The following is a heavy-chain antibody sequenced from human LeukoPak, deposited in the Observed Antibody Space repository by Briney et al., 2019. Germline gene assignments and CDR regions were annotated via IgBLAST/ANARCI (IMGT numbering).Heavy chain of an antibody. Sequence: GGSLRLSCAASGFTFSNSYMSWVRQAPGKGLEWVATIKEDGSAKYYVDSVRGRFSISRDNAKNSLYPQMNSLSAEDTAVYYCARNSNFDTHDYWGQGTLVTVSS. V-gene: IGHV3-7*01. J-gene: IGHJ4*02. CDR1: GFTFSNSY. D-gene: IGHD3-22*01. CDR2: IKEDGSAK. CDR3: ARNSNFDTHDY.